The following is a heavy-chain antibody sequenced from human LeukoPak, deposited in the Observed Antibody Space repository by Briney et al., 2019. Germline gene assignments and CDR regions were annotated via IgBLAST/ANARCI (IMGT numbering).Heavy chain of an antibody. CDR3: ARDRLVVVINAFDI. D-gene: IGHD3-22*01. CDR1: GDSVSSNSAA. V-gene: IGHV6-1*01. Sequence: SQTLSLTCAISGDSVSSNSAAWNWIRRSPSRGLEWLGRTYYRSKWYNDYAVSVKSRITINPDTSKNQFSLQLNSVTPEDTAVYYCARDRLVVVINAFDIWGQGTMVTVSS. CDR2: TYYRSKWYN. J-gene: IGHJ3*02.